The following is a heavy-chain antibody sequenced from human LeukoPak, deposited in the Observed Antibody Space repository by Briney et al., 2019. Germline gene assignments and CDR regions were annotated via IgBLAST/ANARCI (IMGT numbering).Heavy chain of an antibody. CDR3: ARDEWELLGIDY. V-gene: IGHV4-34*01. CDR1: GGSFSGYY. CDR2: INHSGST. D-gene: IGHD1-26*01. J-gene: IGHJ4*02. Sequence: SETLSLTCAVYGGSFSGYYWSWIRQPPGKGLEWIGEINHSGSTNYNPSLKSRVTISVDTSKNQFSLKLSSVTAADTAVYYCARDEWELLGIDYWGQGTLVTVSS.